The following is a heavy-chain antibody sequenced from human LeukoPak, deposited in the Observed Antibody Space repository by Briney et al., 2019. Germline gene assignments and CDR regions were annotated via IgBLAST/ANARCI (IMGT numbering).Heavy chain of an antibody. J-gene: IGHJ4*02. CDR1: GYTFTSYD. CDR3: ARVEYSSGWFQSYAGYYFDY. V-gene: IGHV1-8*03. Sequence: ASVKVSCTASGYTFTSYDINWVRQAPGQGLEWMGWMNPNSGNTGYAQKFQGRVTITRNTSISTAYMELSSLRSEDTTVYYCARVEYSSGWFQSYAGYYFDYWGQGTLVTVSS. CDR2: MNPNSGNT. D-gene: IGHD6-19*01.